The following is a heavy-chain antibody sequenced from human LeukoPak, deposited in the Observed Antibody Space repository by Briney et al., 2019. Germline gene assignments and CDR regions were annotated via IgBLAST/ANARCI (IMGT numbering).Heavy chain of an antibody. CDR2: IIPIFGTA. CDR3: ASGYCSSTSCYSGIDY. D-gene: IGHD2-2*01. V-gene: IGHV1-69*05. J-gene: IGHJ4*02. CDR1: GGTFSSYA. Sequence: SVKVSCKASGGTFSSYAISWVRQAPGQGLEWMGGIIPIFGTANYAQKFQGRVTITTDESTSTAYMELSGLRSEDTAVYYCASGYCSSTSCYSGIDYWGQGTLVTVSS.